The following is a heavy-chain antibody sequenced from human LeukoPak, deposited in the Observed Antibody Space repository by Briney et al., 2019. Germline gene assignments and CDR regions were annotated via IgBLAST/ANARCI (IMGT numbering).Heavy chain of an antibody. CDR1: GGSISSGGTY. Sequence: SETLSLTCNVSGGSISSGGTYWSWIRQHPGKGLEWIGYSFYSGRTYYNPSLESRLTISVDTSKSQFSLKLSSVTAADTAVYYCARVVTMDRGIIINAFDIWGQGTMVTVSS. CDR2: SFYSGRT. D-gene: IGHD3-10*01. CDR3: ARVVTMDRGIIINAFDI. J-gene: IGHJ3*02. V-gene: IGHV4-31*03.